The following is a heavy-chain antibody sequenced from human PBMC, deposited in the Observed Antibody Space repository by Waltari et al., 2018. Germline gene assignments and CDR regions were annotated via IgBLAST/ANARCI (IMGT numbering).Heavy chain of an antibody. D-gene: IGHD3-10*01. V-gene: IGHV3-30*01. CDR1: GFTFSSYA. J-gene: IGHJ5*02. CDR3: ARKLGFGEFVWFDP. Sequence: QVQLVESGGGVVQPGRSLRLSCAASGFTFSSYAMPWVRQAPGKGLEWVAVISYDGSNKYYADSVKGRFTISRDNSKNTLYLQMNSLRSEDTAVYYCARKLGFGEFVWFDPWGQGTLVTVSS. CDR2: ISYDGSNK.